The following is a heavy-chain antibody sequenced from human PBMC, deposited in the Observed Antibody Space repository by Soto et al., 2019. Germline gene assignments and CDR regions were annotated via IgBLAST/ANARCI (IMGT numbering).Heavy chain of an antibody. J-gene: IGHJ4*02. CDR3: ARAPPEERRYFDWLPQDYFDY. D-gene: IGHD3-9*01. CDR1: GGSISSSSYY. V-gene: IGHV4-39*01. Sequence: QLQLQESGPGLVKPSETLSLTCTVSGGSISSSSYYWGWIRQPPGKGLEWIGSIYYSGSTYYNPSLKSRVTISVDTSKNRFSLKLSSVTAADTAVYDCARAPPEERRYFDWLPQDYFDYWGQGTLVTVSS. CDR2: IYYSGST.